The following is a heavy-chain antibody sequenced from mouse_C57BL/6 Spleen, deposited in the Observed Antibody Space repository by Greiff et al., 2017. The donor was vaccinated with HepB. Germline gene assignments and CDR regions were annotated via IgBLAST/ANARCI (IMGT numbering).Heavy chain of an antibody. CDR2: ISSGSSTI. J-gene: IGHJ4*01. CDR1: GFTFSDYG. Sequence: EVQLKESGGGLVKPGGSLKLSCAASGFTFSDYGMHWVRQAPEKGLEWVAYISSGSSTIYYADTVKGRFTISRDNAKNTLFLQMTSLRSEDTAMYYCASGRTGSYAMDYWGQGTSVTFSS. D-gene: IGHD1-1*01. V-gene: IGHV5-17*01. CDR3: ASGRTGSYAMDY.